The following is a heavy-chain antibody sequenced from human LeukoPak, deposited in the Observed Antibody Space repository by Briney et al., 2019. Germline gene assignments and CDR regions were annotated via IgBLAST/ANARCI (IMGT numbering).Heavy chain of an antibody. Sequence: GGSLRLSCAASGFAFATYAMSWVRQAPGKGLEWVSAIVEGGSVTFYTDSVKGRFTISRDNSKNTLYLQMNSLRPEDTAVYYCARETTGKAGTLDLWGQGTLVTVSS. V-gene: IGHV3-23*01. D-gene: IGHD1-1*01. CDR2: IVEGGSVT. CDR3: ARETTGKAGTLDL. CDR1: GFAFATYA. J-gene: IGHJ5*02.